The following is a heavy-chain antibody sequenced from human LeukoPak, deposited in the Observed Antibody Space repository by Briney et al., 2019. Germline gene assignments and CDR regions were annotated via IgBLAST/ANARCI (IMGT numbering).Heavy chain of an antibody. CDR3: ARDPVIKFGEFDY. Sequence: PGGSLRLSCAASGFTVSSNYMSWVRQAPGKGLEWVSVIYSGGSTYYADSVKGRFTISRHNSKNTLYLQMNSLRAEDTAVYYCARDPVIKFGEFDYWGQGTLVTVSS. J-gene: IGHJ4*02. CDR1: GFTVSSNY. D-gene: IGHD3-10*01. V-gene: IGHV3-53*04. CDR2: IYSGGST.